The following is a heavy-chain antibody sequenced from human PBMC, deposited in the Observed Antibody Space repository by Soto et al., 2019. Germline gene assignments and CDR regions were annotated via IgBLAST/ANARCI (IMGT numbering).Heavy chain of an antibody. CDR1: GYTFTGYY. Sequence: GASVKVSCKASGYTFTGYYMHWVRQAPGQGLEWMGWINPNSGGTNYAQKFQGWVTMTRDTSISTAYMELSRLRSDDTAVYYCARGTTLLYYYYYMDVWGKGTTVTVSS. J-gene: IGHJ6*03. CDR2: INPNSGGT. CDR3: ARGTTLLYYYYYMDV. D-gene: IGHD4-17*01. V-gene: IGHV1-2*04.